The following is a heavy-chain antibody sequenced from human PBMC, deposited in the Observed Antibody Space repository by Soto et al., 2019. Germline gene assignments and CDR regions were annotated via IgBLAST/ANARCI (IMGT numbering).Heavy chain of an antibody. V-gene: IGHV4-39*01. J-gene: IGHJ6*02. CDR1: GGSISSSSYY. Sequence: KTSETLSLTCTVSGGSISSSSYYWGWIRQPPGKGLEWIGSIYYSGSTYYNPSLKSRVTISVDTSKNQFSLKLSSVTAADTAVYYCARPSGNDYDFWSGYYQPHYYYGMDVWGQGTTVTVSS. D-gene: IGHD3-3*01. CDR2: IYYSGST. CDR3: ARPSGNDYDFWSGYYQPHYYYGMDV.